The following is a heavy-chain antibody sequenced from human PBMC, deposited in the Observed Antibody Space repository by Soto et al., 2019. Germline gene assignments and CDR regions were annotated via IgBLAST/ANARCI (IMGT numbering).Heavy chain of an antibody. Sequence: VQLIQSGGGVVQPGRSLRLSCAASGFTFSDYSLHWVRQAPGKGLQWVALISYDGNKKDYADSVNGRFSVSRSNSRNTLYLQVNSPRPEDTAVYYCARDGSPYGEPHDAFDIWGQGTLVTVSS. CDR2: ISYDGNKK. J-gene: IGHJ3*02. V-gene: IGHV3-30-3*01. D-gene: IGHD4-17*01. CDR3: ARDGSPYGEPHDAFDI. CDR1: GFTFSDYS.